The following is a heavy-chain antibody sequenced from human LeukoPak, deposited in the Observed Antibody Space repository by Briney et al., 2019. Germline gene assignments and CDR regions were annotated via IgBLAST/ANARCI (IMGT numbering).Heavy chain of an antibody. CDR1: GGSISSGDYY. D-gene: IGHD3-3*01. CDR3: ARQGRLTTTFGVVIISAVDY. J-gene: IGHJ4*02. V-gene: IGHV4-30-4*01. CDR2: IYYSGST. Sequence: SQTLSLTCTVSGGSISSGDYYWSWIRQPPGKGLEWIGYIYYSGSTYYNPSLKSRVTISVDTSKNQFSLKLSSVTAADTAVYYCARQGRLTTTFGVVIISAVDYWGQGTLVTVSS.